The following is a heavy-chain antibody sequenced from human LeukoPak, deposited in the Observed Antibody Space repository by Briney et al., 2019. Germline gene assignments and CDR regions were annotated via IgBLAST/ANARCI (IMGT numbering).Heavy chain of an antibody. V-gene: IGHV3-7*01. J-gene: IGHJ5*02. CDR2: IKQDGSEK. CDR3: ARDGRGSWFDP. CDR1: GFTFSYYW. D-gene: IGHD1-26*01. Sequence: PGGSLRLSCAASGFTFSYYWMSWVRQAPGKGLEWVANIKQDGSEKYYVHSVKGRFTISRDNAKNSLYLQMNSLRAEDTAVYYCARDGRGSWFDPWGRGTLVTVSS.